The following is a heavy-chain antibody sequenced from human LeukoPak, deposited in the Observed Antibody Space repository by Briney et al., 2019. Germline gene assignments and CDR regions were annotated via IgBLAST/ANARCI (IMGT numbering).Heavy chain of an antibody. CDR1: GFTVSSNY. D-gene: IGHD6-19*01. Sequence: GGSLRLSCAASGFTVSSNYMSWVRQAPGKGLEWVSVIYSGGSTYYADSVKGRFTISRDNSKNTLYLQMNSLRAEDTAVYYCARVQAPYSSGSYYFDYWGQGTLVTVSS. J-gene: IGHJ4*02. CDR3: ARVQAPYSSGSYYFDY. CDR2: IYSGGST. V-gene: IGHV3-53*05.